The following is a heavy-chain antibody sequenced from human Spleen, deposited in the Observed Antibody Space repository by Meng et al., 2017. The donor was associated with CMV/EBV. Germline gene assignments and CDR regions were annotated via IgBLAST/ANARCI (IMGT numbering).Heavy chain of an antibody. J-gene: IGHJ4*02. CDR2: VYHRGDT. CDR1: GDSISSDFW. V-gene: IGHV4-4*02. Sequence: QVSVPGSLKPSGTLSFTCTVSGDSISSDFWWSWVRQPPGKGLEWIGEVYHRGDTNYNPSLKSRVVISVDRSKNQFSLNLSSVTAADTAVYYCGRDQGRQLINHWGQGTLVTVSS. D-gene: IGHD1-1*01. CDR3: GRDQGRQLINH.